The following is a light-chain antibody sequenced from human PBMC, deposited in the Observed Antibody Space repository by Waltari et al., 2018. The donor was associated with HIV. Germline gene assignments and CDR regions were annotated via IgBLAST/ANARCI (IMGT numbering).Light chain of an antibody. J-gene: IGKJ1*01. Sequence: TTTSNYSQRGLCSCNNKNYLAWYLQRPGQPPQLLIYLASTRAPGVPDRFSGSGSGTEFTLTISRLQADDAAVYYCMQDQKTPRTFGRGTKLEIK. V-gene: IGKV4-1*01. CDR2: LAS. CDR3: MQDQKTPRT. CDR1: QRGLCSCNNKNY.